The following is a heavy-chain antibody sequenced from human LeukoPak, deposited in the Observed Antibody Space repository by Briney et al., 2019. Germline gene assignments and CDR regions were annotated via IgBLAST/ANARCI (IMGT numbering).Heavy chain of an antibody. J-gene: IGHJ5*02. Sequence: SETLSLTCAVYGGSFSGYYWSWIRQPPGKGLEWIGEINHSGSTNYNPSLKSRVTISVNTSKNQFSLKLSSVTAADTAVYYCARGAVIVVVPAAILNWFDPWGQGTLVTVSS. CDR1: GGSFSGYY. D-gene: IGHD2-2*02. V-gene: IGHV4-34*01. CDR3: ARGAVIVVVPAAILNWFDP. CDR2: INHSGST.